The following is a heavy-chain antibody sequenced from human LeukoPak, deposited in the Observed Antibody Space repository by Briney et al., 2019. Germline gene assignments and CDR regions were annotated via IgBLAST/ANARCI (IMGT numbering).Heavy chain of an antibody. V-gene: IGHV3-23*01. D-gene: IGHD1-26*01. CDR1: GFTFSSYA. CDR2: INASGGST. CDR3: AKARAGYSGSYFDY. Sequence: GGSLRRSGAASGFTFSSYAINWVRQAPGKGLEWVSSINASGGSTYYADSVKGRFTISRDNSKNTLYLQMNSLRAEDTAVYYCAKARAGYSGSYFDYWGQGTLVTVSS. J-gene: IGHJ4*02.